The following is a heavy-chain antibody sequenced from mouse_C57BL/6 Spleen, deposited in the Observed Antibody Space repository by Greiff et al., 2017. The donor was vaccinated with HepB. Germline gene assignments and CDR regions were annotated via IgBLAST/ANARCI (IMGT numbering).Heavy chain of an antibody. CDR2: ISSGSSTI. J-gene: IGHJ3*01. D-gene: IGHD1-1*02. Sequence: EVKLMESGGGLVKPGGSLKLSCAASGFTFSDYGMHWVRQAPEKGLEWVGYISSGSSTIYYADTVKGRFTISRDNAKNTLFLQMTSLKSEDTAMYYCARRYGSPFAYWGQGTLVTVSA. V-gene: IGHV5-17*01. CDR3: ARRYGSPFAY. CDR1: GFTFSDYG.